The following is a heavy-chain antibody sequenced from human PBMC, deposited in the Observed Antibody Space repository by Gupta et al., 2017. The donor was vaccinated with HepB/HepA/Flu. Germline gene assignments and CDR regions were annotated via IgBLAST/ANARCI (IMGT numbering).Heavy chain of an antibody. J-gene: IGHJ4*02. Sequence: EVQLVESGGGLVQPGGSLRLACAASGFNFGTHWMAWVRQAPGKGPEWVANLKPDGSQEHYLDSVKGRFTISRDDAKSSLYLQMNSLRAEDTAVYYCARGPARYNWNYCSNWGQGTLVTVSS. CDR3: ARGPARYNWNYCSN. V-gene: IGHV3-7*01. D-gene: IGHD1-7*01. CDR2: LKPDGSQE. CDR1: GFNFGTHW.